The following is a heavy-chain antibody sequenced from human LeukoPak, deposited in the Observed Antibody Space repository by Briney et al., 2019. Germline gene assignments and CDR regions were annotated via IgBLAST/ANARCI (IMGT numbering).Heavy chain of an antibody. CDR1: GGSISNYY. V-gene: IGHV4-59*08. CDR3: ARYRGIRGESPDHFDY. CDR2: IFYNGNT. D-gene: IGHD3-10*01. Sequence: PSETLSLTCTVSGGSISNYYWSWIRQPPGKGLEWIGYIFYNGNTNYNPSLKSRLTISVDTSKKHFSLRLTSVTAADTAVYYCARYRGIRGESPDHFDYWGQGILVTVSS. J-gene: IGHJ4*02.